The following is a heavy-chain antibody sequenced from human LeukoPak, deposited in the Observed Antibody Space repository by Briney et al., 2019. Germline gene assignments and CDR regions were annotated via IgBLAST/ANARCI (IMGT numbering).Heavy chain of an antibody. CDR2: ISYGGGST. D-gene: IGHD1-26*01. J-gene: IGHJ6*03. V-gene: IGHV3-23*01. CDR1: GLTFSSYD. Sequence: GGSLRLSCVASGLTFSSYDMSWVRQAPGKGVEWVSSISYGGGSTYYADSMKGRFTISRNNAKNTLYLQMNSLRAEDTAIYYCARRQSQWVTYGTYYYYMDVWGKGTTVTISS. CDR3: ARRQSQWVTYGTYYYYMDV.